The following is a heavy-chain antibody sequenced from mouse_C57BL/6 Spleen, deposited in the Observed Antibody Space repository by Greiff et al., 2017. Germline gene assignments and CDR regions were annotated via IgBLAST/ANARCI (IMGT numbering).Heavy chain of an antibody. CDR3: ARHYYGSKGYFDV. Sequence: EVQRVESGGGLVKPGGSLKLSCAASGFTFSSYTMSWVRQTPEKRLEWVATISGGGGNTYYPDSVKGRFTISRDNAKNTLYLQMSSLRSEDTALYYCARHYYGSKGYFDVWGTGTTVTVSS. CDR2: ISGGGGNT. D-gene: IGHD1-1*01. J-gene: IGHJ1*03. V-gene: IGHV5-9*01. CDR1: GFTFSSYT.